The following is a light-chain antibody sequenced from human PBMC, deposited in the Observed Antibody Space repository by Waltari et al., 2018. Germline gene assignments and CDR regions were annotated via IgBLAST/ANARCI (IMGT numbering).Light chain of an antibody. J-gene: IGLJ2*01. CDR1: NLGTKY. CDR3: QTWDTYIVV. V-gene: IGLV3-1*01. Sequence: SYKLTQAPSVSVSAGQTASIICSGDNLGTKYVSWYQQKPGQSPVVVLFQDSNRPSGIPERFSGSNAGNTATLTISGAQPMDEADYYCQTWDTYIVVFGGGTKLTVL. CDR2: QDS.